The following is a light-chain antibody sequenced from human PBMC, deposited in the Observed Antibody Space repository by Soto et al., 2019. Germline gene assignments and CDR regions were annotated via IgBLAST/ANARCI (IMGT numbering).Light chain of an antibody. Sequence: QSALTQPASVSGSPGQSITISCTGTSSDVGGYNYVFWYQQHPGKAPKLMIYEVSNRPSGVSNRFSVSKSGNTASLTISGLQAEDEADYYCSSYTSSSTLVVFGGGTKLTVL. J-gene: IGLJ2*01. V-gene: IGLV2-14*01. CDR3: SSYTSSSTLVV. CDR1: SSDVGGYNY. CDR2: EVS.